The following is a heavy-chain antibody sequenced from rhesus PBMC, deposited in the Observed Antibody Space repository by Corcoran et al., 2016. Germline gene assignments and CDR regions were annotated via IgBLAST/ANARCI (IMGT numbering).Heavy chain of an antibody. J-gene: IGHJ4*01. CDR2: INGNSGST. CDR3: ARSYSGYHLDFDY. D-gene: IGHD1-44*01. CDR1: GGSFSSYW. Sequence: QVQLQESGPGLVKPSETLSLTCAVSGGSFSSYWWSWIRQPPGKGLEWIGEINGNSGSTNYNPSLKGRGTITKNASKNQFSLKLSSVTAADTAVYYCARSYSGYHLDFDYWGQGVLVTVSS. V-gene: IGHV4-80*01.